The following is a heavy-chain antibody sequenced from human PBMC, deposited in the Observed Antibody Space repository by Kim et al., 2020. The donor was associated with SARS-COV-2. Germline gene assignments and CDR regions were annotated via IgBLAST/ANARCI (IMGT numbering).Heavy chain of an antibody. D-gene: IGHD2-2*01. Sequence: ASVKVSCKASGYTFTSYAMHWVRQAPGQRLEWMGWINAGNGNTKYSQKFQGRVTITRDTSASTAYMELSSLRSEDTAVYYCAREGYCSSTSCPYYYYYGMDVWGQGTTVTVSS. J-gene: IGHJ6*02. CDR3: AREGYCSSTSCPYYYYYGMDV. CDR2: INAGNGNT. V-gene: IGHV1-3*01. CDR1: GYTFTSYA.